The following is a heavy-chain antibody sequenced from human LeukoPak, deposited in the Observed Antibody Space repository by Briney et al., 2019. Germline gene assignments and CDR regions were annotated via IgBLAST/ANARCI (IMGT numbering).Heavy chain of an antibody. Sequence: GGSLRLSCAASGFTFSSYAMSWVRQAPGKGLEWVSVIYSGGSTYYADSVKGRFTISRDNSKNTLYLQMNSLRAEDTAVYYCAGPRGGSYHYWGQGTLVTVSS. CDR2: IYSGGST. D-gene: IGHD1-26*01. CDR1: GFTFSSYA. CDR3: AGPRGGSYHY. J-gene: IGHJ4*02. V-gene: IGHV3-53*01.